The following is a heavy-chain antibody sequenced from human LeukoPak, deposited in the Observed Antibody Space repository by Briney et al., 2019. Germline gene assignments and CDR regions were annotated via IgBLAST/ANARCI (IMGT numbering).Heavy chain of an antibody. CDR2: INPNSGGT. V-gene: IGHV1-2*02. CDR1: GYTFTGYY. J-gene: IGHJ4*02. Sequence: GASVKVSCKASGYTFTGYYMHWVRQAPGQGLEWMGWINPNSGGTNYAQKFQGRVTMTRDTSISTAYMELSRLRSGDTAVYYCARVTYYGSGSYYTLDYWGQGTLVTVSS. D-gene: IGHD3-10*01. CDR3: ARVTYYGSGSYYTLDY.